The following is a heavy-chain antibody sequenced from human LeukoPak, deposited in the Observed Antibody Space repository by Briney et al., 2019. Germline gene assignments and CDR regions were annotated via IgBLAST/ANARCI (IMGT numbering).Heavy chain of an antibody. CDR2: IVGSSTII. CDR1: GFTLSTNA. J-gene: IGHJ4*02. CDR3: ATSRDSSGYFFVNYFDN. V-gene: IGHV3-48*01. D-gene: IGHD3-22*01. Sequence: GGSLRLSCLTSGFTLSTNAMSWVRQAPGKGLEWLSYIVGSSTIIYYADSVKGRFTISRDNAQNSLYLQMNSLRAEDTAIYYCATSRDSSGYFFVNYFDNWGQGTLVTVSP.